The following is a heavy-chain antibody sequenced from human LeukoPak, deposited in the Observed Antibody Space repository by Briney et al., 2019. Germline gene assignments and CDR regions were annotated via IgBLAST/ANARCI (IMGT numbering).Heavy chain of an antibody. CDR1: GFTFGDYA. Sequence: PGGSLRLSCTASGFTFGDYAMSWVRQAPGKGLEWVGFIRSKAYGGTTEYAASVKGRFTISRDDSKSIAYLQMNSLKTEDTAVYYCTTGATVHSSGWLRPYYYYYMDVWGKGTTVTISS. D-gene: IGHD6-19*01. CDR3: TTGATVHSSGWLRPYYYYYMDV. V-gene: IGHV3-49*04. CDR2: IRSKAYGGTT. J-gene: IGHJ6*03.